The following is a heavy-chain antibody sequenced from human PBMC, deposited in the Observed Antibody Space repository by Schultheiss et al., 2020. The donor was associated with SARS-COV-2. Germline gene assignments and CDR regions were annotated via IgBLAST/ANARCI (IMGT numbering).Heavy chain of an antibody. D-gene: IGHD6-19*01. CDR2: ISSSSSTI. Sequence: GGSLRLSCAASGFTFSSYSMNWVRQAPGKGLEWVSYISSSSSTIYYADSVKGRFTISRDNSKNTLYLQMNSLRAEDTAVYYCARGRSSGWSSGIFDYWGQGTLVTVSS. J-gene: IGHJ4*02. CDR1: GFTFSSYS. CDR3: ARGRSSGWSSGIFDY. V-gene: IGHV3-48*01.